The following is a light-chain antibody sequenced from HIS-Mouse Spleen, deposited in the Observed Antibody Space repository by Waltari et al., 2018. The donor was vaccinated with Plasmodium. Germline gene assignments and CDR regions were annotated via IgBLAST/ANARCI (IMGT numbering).Light chain of an antibody. CDR1: SLPKKY. CDR3: YSTDSSGNHRV. J-gene: IGLJ3*02. Sequence: SYELTQPPSVSVSPGPTARITCSGESLPKKYAYWYQQKSGQAPVLVIYEDSKRPSGIPERFSGSSSGTMATLTISGAQVEDEADYYCYSTDSSGNHRVFGGGTKLTVL. CDR2: EDS. V-gene: IGLV3-10*01.